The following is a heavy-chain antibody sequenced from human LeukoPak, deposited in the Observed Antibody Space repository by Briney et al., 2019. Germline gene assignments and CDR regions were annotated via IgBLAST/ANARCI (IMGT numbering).Heavy chain of an antibody. V-gene: IGHV3-23*01. CDR2: ISGSGGST. J-gene: IGHJ4*02. CDR3: AKRPSQTYYYGSGTNSFFDY. Sequence: PGGSLRLSCAASGFTFSSYAMSWVRQAPGKGLEWVSAISGSGGSTYYADSVKGRFTISRDNSKNTLYLQMNSLRAEDTAVYYCAKRPSQTYYYGSGTNSFFDYWGQGTLVTVSS. D-gene: IGHD3-10*01. CDR1: GFTFSSYA.